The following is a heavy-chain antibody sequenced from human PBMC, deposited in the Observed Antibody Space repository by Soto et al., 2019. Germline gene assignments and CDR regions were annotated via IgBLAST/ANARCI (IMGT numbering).Heavy chain of an antibody. CDR2: INHSGST. V-gene: IGHV4-34*01. CDR1: GGSFSGYY. Sequence: PSETLSLTCAVYGGSFSGYYWSWIRQPPGKGMEWIGEINHSGSTNYNPSLKSRVTMSVDTSKNQCSLKMSSVTAVDTAVYYCARRDVRCVEWCLDVWGQGTTVTVSS. D-gene: IGHD3-3*01. CDR3: ARRDVRCVEWCLDV. J-gene: IGHJ6*02.